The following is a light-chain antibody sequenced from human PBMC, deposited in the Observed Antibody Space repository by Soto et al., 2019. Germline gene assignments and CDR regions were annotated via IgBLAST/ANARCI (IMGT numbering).Light chain of an antibody. CDR2: GAS. J-gene: IGKJ1*01. CDR3: QQYGSSRWT. Sequence: EIVLTQSPGTLSLSPGERATLSCRASQSVSSSYLAWYQQKPGQAPRLLIYGASSRATGIPGRFSGSGSGTDFALTISRLEPEDFAMYYCQQYGSSRWTFGQGTKVEIK. V-gene: IGKV3-20*01. CDR1: QSVSSSY.